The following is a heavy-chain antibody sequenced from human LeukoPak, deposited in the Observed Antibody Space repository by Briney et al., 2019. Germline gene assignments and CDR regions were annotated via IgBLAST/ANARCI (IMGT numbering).Heavy chain of an antibody. CDR2: ISGSGGST. D-gene: IGHD3-22*01. J-gene: IGHJ4*02. Sequence: GGSLRLSGAASGFTFSSYAMSWVRQAPGKGLEWVSAISGSGGSTYYADSVKGRFTIFRDNSKNTLYPQMDSLRAEDTAVYYCAKRLVVLDDYWGQGTLVTVSS. CDR3: AKRLVVLDDY. V-gene: IGHV3-23*01. CDR1: GFTFSSYA.